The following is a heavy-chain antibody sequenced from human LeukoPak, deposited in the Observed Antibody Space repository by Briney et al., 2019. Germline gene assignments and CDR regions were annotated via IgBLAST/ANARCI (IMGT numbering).Heavy chain of an antibody. D-gene: IGHD1-7*01. Sequence: SETLSLTCTVSGGSISSYYWSWIRQPPGKGLEWIGYIYYSGSTNYNPSLKSRVTISLDTPKNQFSLKLSSVTAADTAVYYCASGNWNYYYFDYWGQGTLVTVSS. CDR3: ASGNWNYYYFDY. CDR2: IYYSGST. J-gene: IGHJ4*02. CDR1: GGSISSYY. V-gene: IGHV4-59*01.